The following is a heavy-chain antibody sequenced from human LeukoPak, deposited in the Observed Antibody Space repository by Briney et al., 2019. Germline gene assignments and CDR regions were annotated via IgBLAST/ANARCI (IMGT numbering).Heavy chain of an antibody. Sequence: PGGSLRLSCAASGFTFSSYEMNWVRQAPGKGLEWVSYISSSGSTIYYADSVKGRFTISRDNAKNSLYLQMNSLRAEDTAVYYCARALMYCGGDFRCYYYGMDVWGQGTTVTVSS. V-gene: IGHV3-48*03. D-gene: IGHD2-21*02. J-gene: IGHJ6*02. CDR2: ISSSGSTI. CDR3: ARALMYCGGDFRCYYYGMDV. CDR1: GFTFSSYE.